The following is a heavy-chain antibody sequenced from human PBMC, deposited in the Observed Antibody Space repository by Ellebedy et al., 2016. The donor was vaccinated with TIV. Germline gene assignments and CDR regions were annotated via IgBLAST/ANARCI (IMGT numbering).Heavy chain of an antibody. V-gene: IGHV3-23*01. CDR1: GFTFSSYA. CDR2: ISNTGSRT. CDR3: AKDSGKYGWNSEY. Sequence: GESLKISCAAFGFTFSSYAMSWVRQAPGKGLEWVSTISNTGSRTCYADSVEGRFIISRDNSKKTLYLQMNSLRAEDTAIYYCAKDSGKYGWNSEYWGQGTQVTVSS. J-gene: IGHJ4*02. D-gene: IGHD3-10*01.